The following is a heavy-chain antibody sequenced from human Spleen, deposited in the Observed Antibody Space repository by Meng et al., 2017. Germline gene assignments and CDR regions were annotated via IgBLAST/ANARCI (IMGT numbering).Heavy chain of an antibody. CDR2: INSDGSST. CDR1: GFTFSSYW. Sequence: EGQLVEAGGGVVQPGGSLRRSCAASGFTFSSYWMHWVRQAPGKGLVWVSRINSDGSSTSYADSVKGRFTISRDNAKNTLYLQMNSLRAEDTAVYYCAREDYGGNLRNWFDPWGQGTLVTVSS. CDR3: AREDYGGNLRNWFDP. D-gene: IGHD4-23*01. V-gene: IGHV3-74*01. J-gene: IGHJ5*02.